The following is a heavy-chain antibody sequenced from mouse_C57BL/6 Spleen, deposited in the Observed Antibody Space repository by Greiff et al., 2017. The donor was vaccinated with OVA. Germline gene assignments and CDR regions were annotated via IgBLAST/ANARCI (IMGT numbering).Heavy chain of an antibody. CDR3: ARPYDYGSSYDYAMDY. D-gene: IGHD1-1*01. CDR1: GYTFTSYT. V-gene: IGHV1-4*01. Sequence: QVQLQQSGAELARPGASVKMSCKASGYTFTSYTMHWVKQRPGQGLEWIGYINPSSGSTKSHQKIKDKATLTADKSSSTAYMQLSSLTSEDSAVYYWARPYDYGSSYDYAMDYWGQGTSVTVSS. CDR2: INPSSGST. J-gene: IGHJ4*01.